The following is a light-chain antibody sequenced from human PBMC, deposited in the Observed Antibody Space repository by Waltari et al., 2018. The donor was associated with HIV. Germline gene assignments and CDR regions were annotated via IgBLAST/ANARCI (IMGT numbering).Light chain of an antibody. CDR1: QYIGSY. CDR3: QQSYTTPRT. V-gene: IGKV1-39*01. J-gene: IGKJ1*01. Sequence: DIQMTQSPSSLSASVGDRITLSCRASQYIGSYLNWYRHRPGTAPQLLIFVASNLKTGVPSRFRASGSGTEFSLSIDSLQRDDFATYFCQQSYTTPRTFGLGTEVE. CDR2: VAS.